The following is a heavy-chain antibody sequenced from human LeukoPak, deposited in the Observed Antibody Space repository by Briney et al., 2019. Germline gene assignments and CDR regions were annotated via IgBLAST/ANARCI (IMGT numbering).Heavy chain of an antibody. CDR2: INPNSGGT. D-gene: IGHD3-9*01. Sequence: ASVKVSCKASGYTFTSYGISWVREAPGQGLEWMGWINPNSGGTNYAQKFQGRVTMTRDTSISTAYMELSRLRSDDTAVYDCARGDDILPIFDYWGQGTLVTVSS. CDR3: ARGDDILPIFDY. CDR1: GYTFTSYG. J-gene: IGHJ4*02. V-gene: IGHV1-2*02.